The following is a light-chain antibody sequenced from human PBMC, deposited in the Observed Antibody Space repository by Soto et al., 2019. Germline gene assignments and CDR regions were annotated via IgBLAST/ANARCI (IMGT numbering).Light chain of an antibody. CDR3: QQYEDLPLT. CDR2: DAS. J-gene: IGKJ1*01. CDR1: QDINNF. Sequence: DIQITHSPSSIFASXGDSVTISXXASQDINNFLNWYQQKPGKPPQLLIYDASTLEKGVPSRFSGAGSGADFSFTVSNLQPEDSATYYCQQYEDLPLTFGQGTKVDI. V-gene: IGKV1-33*01.